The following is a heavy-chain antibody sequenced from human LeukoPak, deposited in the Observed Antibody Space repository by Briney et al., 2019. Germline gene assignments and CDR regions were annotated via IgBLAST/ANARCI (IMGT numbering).Heavy chain of an antibody. CDR2: ISYDGSNK. Sequence: PGRSLRLSCAASGFTFSSYAMHWVRQAPGKGLEWVAVISYDGSNKYYADSVKGRFTISRDNSKNTLYLQMNSLRAEDTAVYYRARTYQTGVDYLDYWGQGTLVTVSS. J-gene: IGHJ4*02. V-gene: IGHV3-30-3*01. CDR3: ARTYQTGVDYLDY. D-gene: IGHD2-2*01. CDR1: GFTFSSYA.